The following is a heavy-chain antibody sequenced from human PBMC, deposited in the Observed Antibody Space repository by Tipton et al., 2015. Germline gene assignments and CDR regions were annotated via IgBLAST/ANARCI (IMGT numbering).Heavy chain of an antibody. CDR2: IWYDGRSS. CDR3: AKDISVGAAPLDS. V-gene: IGHV3-33*06. D-gene: IGHD1-26*01. CDR1: GFTFSDYG. J-gene: IGHJ4*02. Sequence: RSLRLSCAASGFTFSDYGMHWVRQTPGKGLEWVALIWYDGRSSFYADSVLGRFIISRDVLNNTLFLQMNSLRAEDTAVYYCAKDISVGAAPLDSWGQGTLVTVSS.